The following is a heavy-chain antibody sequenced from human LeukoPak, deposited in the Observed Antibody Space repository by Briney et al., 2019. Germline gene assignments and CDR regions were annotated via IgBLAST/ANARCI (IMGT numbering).Heavy chain of an antibody. CDR2: INPNSGGT. CDR1: GCTFTGYY. D-gene: IGHD2-21*02. J-gene: IGHJ4*02. V-gene: IGHV1-2*02. Sequence: ASVKVSCKASGCTFTGYYMHWVRQAPGQGLEWTGWINPNSGGTNYAQKFQGRVTMTRDTSISTAYMELSRLRSDDTAVYYCARESCGGDCYDFDYWGQGTLVTVSS. CDR3: ARESCGGDCYDFDY.